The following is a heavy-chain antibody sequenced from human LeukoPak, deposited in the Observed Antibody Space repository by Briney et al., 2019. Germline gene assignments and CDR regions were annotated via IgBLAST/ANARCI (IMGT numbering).Heavy chain of an antibody. CDR2: INHSGST. CDR3: ARAAAGRWLRY. Sequence: PSETLSLTCAVYGGSFSGYYWSWIRQPPGKGLEWIGEINHSGSTNYNPSLKSRATISVDTSKNQFSLKLSSVTAADTAVYYCARAAAGRWLRYWGQGTLVTVSS. CDR1: GGSFSGYY. D-gene: IGHD5-12*01. V-gene: IGHV4-34*01. J-gene: IGHJ4*02.